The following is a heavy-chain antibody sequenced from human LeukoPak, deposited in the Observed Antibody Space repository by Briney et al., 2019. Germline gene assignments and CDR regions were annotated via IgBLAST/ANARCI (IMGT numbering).Heavy chain of an antibody. D-gene: IGHD1-26*01. J-gene: IGHJ4*02. Sequence: PGRSLRLSCAASGFTFSSNGMHWVRQAPGKGLEWVAVIWYDGSNKYYADSVKGRFTISRDNSKNTLYLQMNSLRAEDTAVYYCARGGSYYVDYWGQGTLVTVSS. V-gene: IGHV3-33*08. CDR3: ARGGSYYVDY. CDR1: GFTFSSNG. CDR2: IWYDGSNK.